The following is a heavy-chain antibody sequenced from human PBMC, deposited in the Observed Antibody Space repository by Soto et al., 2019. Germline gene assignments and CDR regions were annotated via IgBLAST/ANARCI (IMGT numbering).Heavy chain of an antibody. CDR2: ISGSGRNI. V-gene: IGHV3-23*01. Sequence: EVQVLESGGGLAQPGGSLRLSCATSGFTFSNNGMSWVRQAPGKGLDWVSGISGSGRNIYYADSVKGRFTISRDNSKNTLFLQMNSLRVEDTAVYYCAKNGLSNSPSAIDSWGQGTLVTVSS. J-gene: IGHJ4*02. CDR3: AKNGLSNSPSAIDS. D-gene: IGHD4-4*01. CDR1: GFTFSNNG.